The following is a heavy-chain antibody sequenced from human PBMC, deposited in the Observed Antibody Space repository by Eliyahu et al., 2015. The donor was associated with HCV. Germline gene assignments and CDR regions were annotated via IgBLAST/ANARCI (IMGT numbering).Heavy chain of an antibody. CDR1: GYSFISYH. D-gene: IGHD3-10*01. Sequence: QVQLVQSGAXVKKPGASVKIXCKASGYSFISYHIYWVRQAPGQGLEWMGRINPNTGDTKFPQEFQGRVTMTRDTSINTAYLEVTGLTSDDTAVYYCATTYGSWSYCGLWGQGTRVTVSS. V-gene: IGHV1-2*06. J-gene: IGHJ4*02. CDR2: INPNTGDT. CDR3: ATTYGSWSYCGL.